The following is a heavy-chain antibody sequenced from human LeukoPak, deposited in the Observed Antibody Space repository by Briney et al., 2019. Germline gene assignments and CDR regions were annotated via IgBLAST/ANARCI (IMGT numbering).Heavy chain of an antibody. V-gene: IGHV3-48*01. D-gene: IGHD3-3*01. CDR1: GFTFSSYS. CDR3: ARMRAYYYDFWSYPPYYFDY. CDR2: ISSSSSTI. Sequence: GSLRLSCAASGFTFSSYSMKWVRQAPGKGLEWVSYISSSSSTIYYADSVKGRFTISRDNAKNSLYLQMNSLRAEDTAVYYCARMRAYYYDFWSYPPYYFDYWGQGTLVTVSS. J-gene: IGHJ4*02.